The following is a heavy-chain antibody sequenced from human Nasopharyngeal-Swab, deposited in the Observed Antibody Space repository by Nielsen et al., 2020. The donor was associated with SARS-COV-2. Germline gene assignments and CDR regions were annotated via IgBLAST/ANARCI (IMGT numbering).Heavy chain of an antibody. CDR3: ARYGIMDFWGGYTGLDY. D-gene: IGHD3-3*01. V-gene: IGHV3-48*02. Sequence: GESLKISCAASGFTFSSYSMNWVRQAPGKGLEWVSYISSSSSTIYYADSVKGRFTISRDNAKNSLYLQMNSLRDEDTAVYYCARYGIMDFWGGYTGLDYWGQGTLVTVSS. J-gene: IGHJ4*02. CDR1: GFTFSSYS. CDR2: ISSSSSTI.